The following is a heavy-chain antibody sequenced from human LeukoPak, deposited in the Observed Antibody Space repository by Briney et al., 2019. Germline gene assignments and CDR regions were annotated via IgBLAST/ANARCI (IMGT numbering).Heavy chain of an antibody. J-gene: IGHJ3*02. CDR2: ITSTSTYI. Sequence: GGSLRLSCAASGFTFTGYAMNWVRQAPGKGLEWVSSITSTSTYIYYADSVKGRFTISRDNAKDSLYLQMSSLRAEDTAVYYCARDRDSDGLNDAFDIWGQGTMVTVSS. D-gene: IGHD5-18*01. CDR1: GFTFTGYA. CDR3: ARDRDSDGLNDAFDI. V-gene: IGHV3-21*04.